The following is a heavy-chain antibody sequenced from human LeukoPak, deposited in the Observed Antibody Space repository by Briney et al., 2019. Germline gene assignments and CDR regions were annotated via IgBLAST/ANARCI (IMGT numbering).Heavy chain of an antibody. D-gene: IGHD4-17*01. J-gene: IGHJ6*03. CDR2: INWNGGST. Sequence: PGGSLRLSCAASGFTFDDYGMSWVRQAPGKGLEWVSGINWNGGSTGYADSVKGRFTISRDNAKNSLYLQMNSLRAEDTALYYCARISLTTGSYYCYYMDVWGKGTTVTVSS. CDR3: ARISLTTGSYYCYYMDV. CDR1: GFTFDDYG. V-gene: IGHV3-20*04.